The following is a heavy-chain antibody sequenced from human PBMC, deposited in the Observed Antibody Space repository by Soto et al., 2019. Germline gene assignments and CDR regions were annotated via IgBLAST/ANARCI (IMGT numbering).Heavy chain of an antibody. CDR3: ARGHGAIRGALDV. V-gene: IGHV1-18*01. CDR1: GYRFETYA. CDR2: ISAYSVHT. J-gene: IGHJ6*02. D-gene: IGHD1-26*01. Sequence: QVQLVQSGAEVKKPGASVKVSCKASGYRFETYAMTWVRQAPGQGLEWMGWISAYSVHTYSAQKFQDRLTMTKDTSTGTAYMELRSMTSDDTAVYYSARGHGAIRGALDVWGQGTTVTVSS.